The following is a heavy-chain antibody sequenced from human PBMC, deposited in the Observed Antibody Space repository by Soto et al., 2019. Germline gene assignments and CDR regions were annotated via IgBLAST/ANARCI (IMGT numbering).Heavy chain of an antibody. J-gene: IGHJ4*02. V-gene: IGHV3-72*01. CDR3: VTLQFSRWFY. CDR2: TKHKAASYTT. D-gene: IGHD4-4*01. Sequence: GGSLRLSCAASVFTLSYHFMEWVRQAPGKGLEWIGRTKHKAASYTTDYAASVNGRFTISRDDSKNSLYLQMNSLKTEDTAMYYCVTLQFSRWFYWGPGTLVTVSS. CDR1: VFTLSYHF.